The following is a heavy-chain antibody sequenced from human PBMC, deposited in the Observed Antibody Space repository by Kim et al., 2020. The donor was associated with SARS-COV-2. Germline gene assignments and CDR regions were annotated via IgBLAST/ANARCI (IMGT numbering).Heavy chain of an antibody. CDR2: IYHSGST. V-gene: IGHV4-4*02. Sequence: SETLSLTCAVSGGSISSSNWWSWVRQPPGKGLEWIGEIYHSGSTNYNPSLKSRVTISVDKSKNQFSLKLSSVTAADTAVYYCARVPGRYYDSGGTKNYWGQGTLVTVSS. CDR1: GGSISSSNW. CDR3: ARVPGRYYDSGGTKNY. D-gene: IGHD3-22*01. J-gene: IGHJ4*02.